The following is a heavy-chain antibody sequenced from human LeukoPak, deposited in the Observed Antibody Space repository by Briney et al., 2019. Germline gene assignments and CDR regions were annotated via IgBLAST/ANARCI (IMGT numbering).Heavy chain of an antibody. CDR2: IYYGGST. CDR1: GGSISSGGYY. Sequence: SETLSLTCTVSGGSISSGGYYWSWIRQHPGKGLEWIGYIYYGGSTYYNPSLKSRVTISVDTSKNQFSLKLSSVTAADTAVYYCARGYRYCSGGSCYPSWFDPWGQGILVTVSS. D-gene: IGHD2-15*01. CDR3: ARGYRYCSGGSCYPSWFDP. J-gene: IGHJ5*02. V-gene: IGHV4-31*03.